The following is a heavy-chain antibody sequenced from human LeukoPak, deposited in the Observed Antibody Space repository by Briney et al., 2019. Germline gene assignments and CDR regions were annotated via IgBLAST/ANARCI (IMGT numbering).Heavy chain of an antibody. J-gene: IGHJ3*02. CDR2: ISYSGST. V-gene: IGHV4-31*03. CDR1: GVSITKDGYS. Sequence: SETLSLTCTVSGVSITKDGYSWTWIRQPPGKGLEWIGDISYSGSTKYKPSLKRRLTISGDVSKNQFSLKLTSVTAADTAVYYCARDVVLTSSPDAFDIWGQGTMVTVAS. D-gene: IGHD2-21*02. CDR3: ARDVVLTSSPDAFDI.